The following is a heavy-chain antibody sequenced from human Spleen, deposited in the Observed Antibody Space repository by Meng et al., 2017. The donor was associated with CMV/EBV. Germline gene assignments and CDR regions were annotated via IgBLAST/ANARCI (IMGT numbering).Heavy chain of an antibody. CDR1: GFPFSSYS. J-gene: IGHJ4*02. CDR3: ARGSGGSAYFDY. CDR2: ISSSSSYI. V-gene: IGHV3-21*01. D-gene: IGHD3-10*01. Sequence: CAASGFPFSSYSMNWVRQAPGKGLEWVSSISSSSSYIYYADSVKGRFTISRDNAKNSLYLQMNSLRAEDTAVYYCARGSGGSAYFDYWGQGTLVTVSS.